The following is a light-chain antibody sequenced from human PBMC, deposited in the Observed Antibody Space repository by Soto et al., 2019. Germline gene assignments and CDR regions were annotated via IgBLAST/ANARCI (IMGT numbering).Light chain of an antibody. Sequence: QTVVTQPASVSGSPGQSITISCTGTSSDVVNYNYVSWYQQHPGKAPKVMIYDVNNRPSGVSNRFSGSKSGNTASLTISGLQAEDEADYYCSSFTTSSTPVVFGGGTKLTVL. CDR2: DVN. CDR3: SSFTTSSTPVV. V-gene: IGLV2-14*01. CDR1: SSDVVNYNY. J-gene: IGLJ2*01.